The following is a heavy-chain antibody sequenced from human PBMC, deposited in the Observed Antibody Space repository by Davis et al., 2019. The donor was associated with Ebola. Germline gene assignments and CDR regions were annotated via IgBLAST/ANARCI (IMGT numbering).Heavy chain of an antibody. V-gene: IGHV3-9*01. D-gene: IGHD3-22*01. CDR2: ISWNSGSI. CDR1: GFTFSSYA. J-gene: IGHJ4*02. Sequence: SLKISCAASGFTFSSYAMSWVRQAPGKGLEWVSGISWNSGSIGYADSVKGRFTISRDNARNSLYLQMNSLRAEDTALYYCTKDPGRDSSYCWGQGTLVTVSS. CDR3: TKDPGRDSSYC.